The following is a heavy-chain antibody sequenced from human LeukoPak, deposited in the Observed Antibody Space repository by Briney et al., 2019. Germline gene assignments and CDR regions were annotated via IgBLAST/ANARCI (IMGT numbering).Heavy chain of an antibody. D-gene: IGHD3-22*01. Sequence: GGSLRLSCAASGFTFRSYSMNWVRQAPGKGLEWVSYISSSSSTIYYADSVKGRFTISRDNAKNSLYLQMNSLRDEDTAVYYCAREPYYYDSSGYYNYWGQGTLVTVSS. J-gene: IGHJ4*02. CDR1: GFTFRSYS. CDR3: AREPYYYDSSGYYNY. V-gene: IGHV3-48*02. CDR2: ISSSSSTI.